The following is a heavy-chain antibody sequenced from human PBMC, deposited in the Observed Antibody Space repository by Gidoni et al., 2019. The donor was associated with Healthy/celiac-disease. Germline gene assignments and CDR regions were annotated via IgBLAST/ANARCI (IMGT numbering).Heavy chain of an antibody. D-gene: IGHD5-12*01. Sequence: EVQLVESGGGLVKPGGSLRLSCAASGFPFSSYSMNWVRQAPGKGLEWVSSISSSSSYIYYADSVKGRFTISRDNAKNSLYLQMNSLRAEDTAVYYCARDLQPSVDIVATEGAFDIWGQGTMVTVSS. CDR1: GFPFSSYS. CDR3: ARDLQPSVDIVATEGAFDI. V-gene: IGHV3-21*01. J-gene: IGHJ3*02. CDR2: ISSSSSYI.